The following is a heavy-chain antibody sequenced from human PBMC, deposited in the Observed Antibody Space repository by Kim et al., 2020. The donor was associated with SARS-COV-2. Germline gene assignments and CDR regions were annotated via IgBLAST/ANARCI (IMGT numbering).Heavy chain of an antibody. V-gene: IGHV3-30*18. CDR1: GFTFSSYG. D-gene: IGHD3-10*01. CDR3: AKDCYVSGTYYLHTYYYGMDV. CDR2: TSFDGSNK. Sequence: GGSLRLSCAASGFTFSSYGIHWVRQAPGKGLEWVAVTSFDGSNKYYADSVKGRFTISRDNSKNMVFLQMNSLRAEDTALYYCAKDCYVSGTYYLHTYYYGMDVWGQGTTVTVSS. J-gene: IGHJ6*02.